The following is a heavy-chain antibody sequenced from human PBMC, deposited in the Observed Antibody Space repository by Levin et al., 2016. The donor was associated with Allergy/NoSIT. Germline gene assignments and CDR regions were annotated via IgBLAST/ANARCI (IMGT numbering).Heavy chain of an antibody. J-gene: IGHJ4*02. CDR2: ISYDGSNK. Sequence: GESLKISCAASGFTFSSYGMHWVRQAPGKGLEWVAVISYDGSNKYYADSVKGRFTISRDNSKNTLYLQMNSLRAEDTAVYYCAKDLAAAFDYWGQGTLVTVSS. CDR3: AKDLAAAFDY. V-gene: IGHV3-30*18. D-gene: IGHD6-13*01. CDR1: GFTFSSYG.